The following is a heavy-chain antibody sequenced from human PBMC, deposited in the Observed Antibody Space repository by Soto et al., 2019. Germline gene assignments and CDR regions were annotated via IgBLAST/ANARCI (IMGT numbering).Heavy chain of an antibody. J-gene: IGHJ4*02. CDR2: ISTGGSAT. CDR1: GFTFSDYY. Sequence: QVQLVESGGGLVKPGGSLRLSCAASGFTFSDYYMNWVRQAPGKGLEWISYISTGGSATYYADSVEGRFTMSRDNAKNTLYLQMNSLRDDDTAVYYCATSPWESPDGDFWGQGTLVTVSS. CDR3: ATSPWESPDGDF. D-gene: IGHD1-26*01. V-gene: IGHV3-11*01.